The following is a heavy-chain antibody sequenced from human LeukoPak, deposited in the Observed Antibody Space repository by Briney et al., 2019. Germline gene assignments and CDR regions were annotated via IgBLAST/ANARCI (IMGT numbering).Heavy chain of an antibody. CDR1: GGTFSSYA. V-gene: IGHV1-69*04. CDR2: IIPIFGIA. D-gene: IGHD3-22*01. J-gene: IGHJ1*01. Sequence: ASVKVSCKASGGTFSSYAISWVRQAPGQGLEWMGRIIPIFGIANYAQKFQGRVTITADKSTSTAYMELSSLRSEDTAVYYCATYYYDSSGYFRNWGQGILVTVSS. CDR3: ATYYYDSSGYFRN.